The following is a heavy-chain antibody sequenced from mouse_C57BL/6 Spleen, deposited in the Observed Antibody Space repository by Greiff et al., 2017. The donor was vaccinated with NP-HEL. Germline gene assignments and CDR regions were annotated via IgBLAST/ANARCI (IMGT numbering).Heavy chain of an antibody. CDR3: ARALTGTGYFDV. V-gene: IGHV5-16*01. Sequence: VQLKESEGGLVQPGSSMKLSCTASGFTFSDYYMAWVRQVPEKGLEWVANINYDGSSTYYLDSLKSRFIISRDNAKNILYLQMSSLKSEDTATYYCARALTGTGYFDVWGTGTTVTVSS. CDR2: INYDGSST. D-gene: IGHD4-1*01. CDR1: GFTFSDYY. J-gene: IGHJ1*03.